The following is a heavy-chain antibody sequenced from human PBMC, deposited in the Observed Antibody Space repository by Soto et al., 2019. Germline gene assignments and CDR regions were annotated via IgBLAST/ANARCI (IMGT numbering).Heavy chain of an antibody. CDR2: IYWDDDK. J-gene: IGHJ4*02. Sequence: KPAQNVTLVCTCAGFSLNISGMCVSWIRQPPGKALEWLALIYWDDDKRYSPSLKTRLTITKDTSKNQVVLTMTNMDPVDTATYYCAHKPYSFRWAVDYWGQGALVTVSS. D-gene: IGHD5-18*01. V-gene: IGHV2-5*08. CDR3: AHKPYSFRWAVDY. CDR1: GFSLNISGMC.